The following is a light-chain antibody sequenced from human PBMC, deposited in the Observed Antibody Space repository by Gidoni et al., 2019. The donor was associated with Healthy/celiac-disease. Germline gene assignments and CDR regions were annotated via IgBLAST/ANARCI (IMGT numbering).Light chain of an antibody. J-gene: IGKJ4*02. Sequence: DIVMTQSPDSLAVSLGERATINCKSSQSVLYSSHNKNYLAWYQQKPGQPPKLLIYWSSTRESGVPDRFSGSGSWTDFTLTISSLQAEDVAVYYCQQYYSTPPRFGGGTKVEIK. CDR2: WSS. V-gene: IGKV4-1*01. CDR3: QQYYSTPPR. CDR1: QSVLYSSHNKNY.